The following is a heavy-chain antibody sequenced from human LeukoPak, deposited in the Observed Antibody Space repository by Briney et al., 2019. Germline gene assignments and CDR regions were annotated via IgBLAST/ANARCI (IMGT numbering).Heavy chain of an antibody. D-gene: IGHD3-22*01. Sequence: SETLSLTCAVSGGSISSGGYSWSWIRQPPGKGLEWIGYIYHSGSTYYNPSLKSRVTISVDRSKNQFSLKLGSVTAADTAVYYCARQGYDSSGYYYALGYFDYWGQGTLVTVSS. CDR2: IYHSGST. CDR1: GGSISSGGYS. CDR3: ARQGYDSSGYYYALGYFDY. J-gene: IGHJ4*02. V-gene: IGHV4-30-2*01.